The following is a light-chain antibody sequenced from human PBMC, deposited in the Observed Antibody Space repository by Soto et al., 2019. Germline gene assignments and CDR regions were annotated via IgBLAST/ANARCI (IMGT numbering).Light chain of an antibody. J-gene: IGKJ5*01. CDR3: QHFGYVPLI. V-gene: IGKV3-20*01. Sequence: EMLLTQYPGTLSLSPGEGATLSCRAAQSISSYQLAWYRQRPGQAPGLLVYGASSRADGVPNRFSGSVSGANFTLNINKXETEDFTVYHCQHFGYVPLIFGQATRLETK. CDR2: GAS. CDR1: QSISSYQ.